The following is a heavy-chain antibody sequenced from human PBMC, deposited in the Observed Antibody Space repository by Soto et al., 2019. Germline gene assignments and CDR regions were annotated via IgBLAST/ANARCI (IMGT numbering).Heavy chain of an antibody. D-gene: IGHD3-22*01. CDR2: ISSSDNII. Sequence: AWWSLRLSCSASVFIFSDYYMSWIRQAPGKGLEWISYISSSDNIIYYADSVKGRFTISRDNAKNSLYLQMNSLRAEDTAVYYCARDRGYYDSSGYFDYWGQGTLVTVSS. CDR1: VFIFSDYY. CDR3: ARDRGYYDSSGYFDY. V-gene: IGHV3-11*01. J-gene: IGHJ4*02.